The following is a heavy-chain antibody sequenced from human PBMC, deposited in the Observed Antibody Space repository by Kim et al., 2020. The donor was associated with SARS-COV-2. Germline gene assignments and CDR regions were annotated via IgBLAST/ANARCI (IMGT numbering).Heavy chain of an antibody. CDR3: AQTYYDSSGPLKFDP. D-gene: IGHD3-22*01. Sequence: SETLSLTCTVSGGSISSYYWSWIRQPPGKGLEWIGYIYYSGSTNYNPSLKSRVTISVDTSKNQFSLKLSSVTAADTAVYHCAQTYYDSSGPLKFDPWGQGTLVTVSS. CDR1: GGSISSYY. J-gene: IGHJ5*02. V-gene: IGHV4-59*08. CDR2: IYYSGST.